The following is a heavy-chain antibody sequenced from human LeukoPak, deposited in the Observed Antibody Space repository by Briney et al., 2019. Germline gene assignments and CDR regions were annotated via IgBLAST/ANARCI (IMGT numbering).Heavy chain of an antibody. V-gene: IGHV3-23*01. CDR2: ISKSGDST. Sequence: GGSLRLSCAASGFSFSSYAMSWVRQAPGKGLEWVSAISKSGDSTFYADSVKGRFTISRDNSKNTLYLQMNSLRAEDTAVYYCAKDLIYDSSGYYFGPDAFDIWGQGTMVTVSS. CDR1: GFSFSSYA. CDR3: AKDLIYDSSGYYFGPDAFDI. D-gene: IGHD3-22*01. J-gene: IGHJ3*02.